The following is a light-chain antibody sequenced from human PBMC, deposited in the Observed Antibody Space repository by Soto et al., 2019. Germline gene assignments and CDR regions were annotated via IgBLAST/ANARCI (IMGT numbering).Light chain of an antibody. CDR2: DAS. CDR1: QYISSY. Sequence: IILTQSPATLSLSPGERATLSCRATQYISSYLAWYQQKPGQAPRLLIYDASNRAAGIPARFSGSGSGTDFTLTISSLEPEDFAVYYCQQSSNWPRTFGHGTKVDIK. CDR3: QQSSNWPRT. J-gene: IGKJ1*01. V-gene: IGKV3-11*01.